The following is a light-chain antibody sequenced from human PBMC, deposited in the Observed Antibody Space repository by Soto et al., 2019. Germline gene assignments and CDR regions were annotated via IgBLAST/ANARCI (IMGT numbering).Light chain of an antibody. J-gene: IGKJ1*01. CDR3: QQRSNWWIT. Sequence: EILLTQSPATLSLSPGERATLSCRASQSVSSYLAWYQQKPGQAPRLLIYDASNRATGIPDRFTGSGSGTDVTLTISSLEPEDFAVYYCQQRSNWWITFGQGTKV. CDR1: QSVSSY. V-gene: IGKV3-11*01. CDR2: DAS.